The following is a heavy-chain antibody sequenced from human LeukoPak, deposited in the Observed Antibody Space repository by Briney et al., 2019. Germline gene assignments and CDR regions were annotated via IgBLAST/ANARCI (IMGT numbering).Heavy chain of an antibody. CDR2: ISGSGGST. V-gene: IGHV3-23*01. D-gene: IGHD3-10*01. J-gene: IGHJ4*02. CDR3: AKAGGLLWFGELFFDF. Sequence: PGGSLRLSCAASGFTFSSYAMSWVRQAPGKGLEWVSAISGSGGSTYYADSVKGRFTISRDNSKNTLYLQMNSLRAEDTAVYYCAKAGGLLWFGELFFDFWGQGTLVTVSS. CDR1: GFTFSSYA.